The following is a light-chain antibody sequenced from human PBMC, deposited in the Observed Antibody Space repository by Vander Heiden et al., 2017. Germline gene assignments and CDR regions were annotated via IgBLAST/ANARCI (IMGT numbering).Light chain of an antibody. J-gene: IGKJ3*01. CDR1: QSLLQSNGDNY. Sequence: IVIDQYPLSLPVTPGEPATHPCRSNQSLLQSNGDNYLEWYLQKPGQSPQLLIYLGSNRASGVPDRFSGSGSGTDFTLKISRVEAEDVGVYYCMQALHTPLFTFGPGTKVDIK. V-gene: IGKV2-28*01. CDR3: MQALHTPLFT. CDR2: LGS.